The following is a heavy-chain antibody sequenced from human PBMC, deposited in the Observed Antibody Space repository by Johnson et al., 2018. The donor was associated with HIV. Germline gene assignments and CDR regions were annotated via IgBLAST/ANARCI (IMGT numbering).Heavy chain of an antibody. CDR2: INSDGSST. J-gene: IGHJ3*02. CDR1: GFTFSSYW. V-gene: IGHV3-74*01. D-gene: IGHD6-19*01. Sequence: VQLVESGGGLVQPGGSLRLSCAASGFTFSSYWMHWVRQAPGKGLVWVSRINSDGSSTSYADSVKGRFTISRDHAKNTLYLQMNSLRAEDTALYYCARDRKQWLVVGGGINDIWGQGTMVTVSS. CDR3: ARDRKQWLVVGGGINDI.